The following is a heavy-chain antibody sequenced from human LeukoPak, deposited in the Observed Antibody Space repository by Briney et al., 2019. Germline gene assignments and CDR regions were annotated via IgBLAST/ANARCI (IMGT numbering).Heavy chain of an antibody. D-gene: IGHD2-15*01. Sequence: GGSLRLSCAASGFTVSSNYMSWVRQAPGKGLEWVSVIYSGGSTYYADSVKGRFTISRDNSKNTLYLQMNSLRAEDTAVYYCARDRKPLGYCSGGSCPYFDYWGQGTLVTVSS. CDR2: IYSGGST. CDR1: GFTVSSNY. CDR3: ARDRKPLGYCSGGSCPYFDY. V-gene: IGHV3-53*05. J-gene: IGHJ4*02.